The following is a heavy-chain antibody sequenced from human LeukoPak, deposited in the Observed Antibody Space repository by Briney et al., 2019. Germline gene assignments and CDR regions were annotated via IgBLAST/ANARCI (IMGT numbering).Heavy chain of an antibody. CDR3: ARDNPSIAAAGRYYFDY. Sequence: GASVKVSCKASGYTFTSYGISWVRQAPGQGLEWMGWISAYNGNTNYAQKLQGRVTMTTDTSTSTAYMELRSLRSDDTAVYYCARDNPSIAAAGRYYFDYWGQGTLVTVSS. V-gene: IGHV1-18*01. D-gene: IGHD6-13*01. J-gene: IGHJ4*02. CDR2: ISAYNGNT. CDR1: GYTFTSYG.